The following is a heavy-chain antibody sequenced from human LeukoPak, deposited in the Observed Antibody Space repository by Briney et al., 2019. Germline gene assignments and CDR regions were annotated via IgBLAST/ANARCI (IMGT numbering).Heavy chain of an antibody. J-gene: IGHJ6*04. CDR2: IKQDGGEK. D-gene: IGHD3-10*01. CDR3: ARVRGFGQADV. CDR1: GFTFSGYW. V-gene: IGHV3-7*01. Sequence: GGSLRLSCAASGFTFSGYWMSWLRQAPGKGLEWVANIKQDGGEKYYVDSVKGRFTISRDNAKNSLYLQTNSLRAEDTAVYYCARVRGFGQADVWGKGTTVTVSS.